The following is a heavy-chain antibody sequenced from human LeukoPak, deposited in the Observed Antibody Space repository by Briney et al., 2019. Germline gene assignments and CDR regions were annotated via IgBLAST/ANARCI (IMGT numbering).Heavy chain of an antibody. Sequence: GSSVKVSCKTSGGTFTSYAITWVRQAPGQGLEWMGKIIPNSGKTNYAQKFQGRVTITADESTSTAYMELSSLRSDDTALYYCARKLWLGGNWFDPWGQGTLVTVSS. CDR1: GGTFTSYA. CDR2: IIPNSGKT. J-gene: IGHJ5*02. D-gene: IGHD2-21*01. V-gene: IGHV1-69*15. CDR3: ARKLWLGGNWFDP.